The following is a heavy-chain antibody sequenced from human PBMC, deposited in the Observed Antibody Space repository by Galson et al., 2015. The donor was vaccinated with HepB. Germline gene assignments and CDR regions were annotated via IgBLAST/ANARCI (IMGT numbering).Heavy chain of an antibody. CDR1: GYTFTSYD. CDR3: ARLISPVVPAASYWFDP. CDR2: MNPNSGNT. D-gene: IGHD2-2*01. Sequence: SVKVSCKASGYTFTSYDINWVGQATGQGLEWMGWMNPNSGNTGYAQKFQGRVTMTRNTSISTAYMELSSLRSEDTAVYYCARLISPVVPAASYWFDPWGQGTLATVSS. J-gene: IGHJ5*02. V-gene: IGHV1-8*01.